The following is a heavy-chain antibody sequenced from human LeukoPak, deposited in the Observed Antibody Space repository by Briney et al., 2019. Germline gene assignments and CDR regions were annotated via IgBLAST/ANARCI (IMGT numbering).Heavy chain of an antibody. CDR1: GFTFRSYW. D-gene: IGHD3-22*01. J-gene: IGHJ4*02. V-gene: IGHV3-7*01. Sequence: GGSLRLSCAVSGFTFRSYWMSWVRQAPGKGLEWVANIKEDGSVRYYVDSVKGRFTISRDNAKNSLYLQMNSLRAEDTAVYYCASHRDYYDSSGLCAFDYWGQGTLVTVSS. CDR2: IKEDGSVR. CDR3: ASHRDYYDSSGLCAFDY.